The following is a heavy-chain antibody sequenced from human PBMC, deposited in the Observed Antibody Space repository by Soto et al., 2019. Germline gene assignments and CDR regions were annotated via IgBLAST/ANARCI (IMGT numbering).Heavy chain of an antibody. Sequence: SETLSLTCAVSGGSISSGGYSWSWIRQPPGKGLEWIGYTYHSGSTYYNPSLKSRITISIDRSKNQLSLKLSSVTAADTAVYYCARGMTTVTPLDYWGQGTLVTVSS. D-gene: IGHD4-4*01. CDR1: GGSISSGGYS. V-gene: IGHV4-30-2*01. J-gene: IGHJ4*02. CDR2: TYHSGST. CDR3: ARGMTTVTPLDY.